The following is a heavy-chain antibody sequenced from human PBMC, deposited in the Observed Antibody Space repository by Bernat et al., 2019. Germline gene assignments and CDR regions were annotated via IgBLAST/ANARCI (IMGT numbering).Heavy chain of an antibody. D-gene: IGHD6-19*01. Sequence: QVQLVESGGGVVQPGTSLRLSCAASGFTFSSYGMHWVRQAPGKGLEWVALISYDGRDQYYVDSVKGRFTISRDNSKNTLYLQVNSLRDEDTAVYHCVKTEGWLVSRPPFDYWGQGTLVTVSS. J-gene: IGHJ4*02. CDR3: VKTEGWLVSRPPFDY. V-gene: IGHV3-30*18. CDR1: GFTFSSYG. CDR2: ISYDGRDQ.